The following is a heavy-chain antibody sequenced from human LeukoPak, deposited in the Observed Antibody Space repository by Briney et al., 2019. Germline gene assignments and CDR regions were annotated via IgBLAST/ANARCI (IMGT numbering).Heavy chain of an antibody. Sequence: SETLSLTCAVYGGSFSGYYWSWIRQPPGKGLEWIGEINHSGSTNYNLSLKSRVTISVDTSKNQFSLKLSSVTAADTAVYYCARVRSLASYYYGSGSYPSFYYYMDVWGKGTTVTISS. V-gene: IGHV4-34*01. CDR1: GGSFSGYY. D-gene: IGHD3-10*01. J-gene: IGHJ6*03. CDR2: INHSGST. CDR3: ARVRSLASYYYGSGSYPSFYYYMDV.